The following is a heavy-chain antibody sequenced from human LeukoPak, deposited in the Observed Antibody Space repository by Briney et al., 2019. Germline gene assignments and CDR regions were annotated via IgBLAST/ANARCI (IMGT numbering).Heavy chain of an antibody. CDR1: GYTFTSYG. Sequence: ASVKVSCKASGYTFTSYGISWVRQAPGQGLEWMGWISAYNGNTNYAQKLQGRVTMTTDTSTSTAYMELRSLRSDDTAVYYCARVSYDFWSGYEYDAFDIWGQGTMVTVSS. V-gene: IGHV1-18*01. CDR3: ARVSYDFWSGYEYDAFDI. D-gene: IGHD3-3*01. J-gene: IGHJ3*02. CDR2: ISAYNGNT.